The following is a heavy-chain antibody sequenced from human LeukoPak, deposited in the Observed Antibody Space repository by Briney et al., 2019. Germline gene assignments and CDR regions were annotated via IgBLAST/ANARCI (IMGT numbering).Heavy chain of an antibody. V-gene: IGHV3-30*18. Sequence: GGSLRLSCAASGFTFSSYGMHWVRQAPGQGLEWVAVTSNDGSDKFYADSVKGRFTISRDNSKNTLYLQMNSLRAEDTAVYYCAKVAATLFGFFDYWGQGTLVTVSS. CDR1: GFTFSSYG. CDR3: AKVAATLFGFFDY. J-gene: IGHJ4*02. D-gene: IGHD3-10*02. CDR2: TSNDGSDK.